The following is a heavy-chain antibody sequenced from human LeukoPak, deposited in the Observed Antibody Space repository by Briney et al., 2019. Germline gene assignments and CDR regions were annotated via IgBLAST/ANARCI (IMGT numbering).Heavy chain of an antibody. CDR2: IYWDDDK. CDR3: AHRVNGRSYFDH. V-gene: IGHV2-5*02. Sequence: SRPTLVDPTQTLTLSFTFFGFSLSTSGVGVGWISQPPGKALEWLALIYWDDDKRYSPSLKSRLTITKVTSQNQVVLTMTNMDPVDTATYYCAHRVNGRSYFDHLGQGTLVTFSS. D-gene: IGHD2-8*01. CDR1: GFSLSTSGVG. J-gene: IGHJ4*02.